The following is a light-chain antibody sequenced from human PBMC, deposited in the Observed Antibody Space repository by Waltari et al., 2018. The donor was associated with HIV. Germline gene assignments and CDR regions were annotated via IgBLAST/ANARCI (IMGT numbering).Light chain of an antibody. V-gene: IGLV3-19*01. CDR3: NSRDSSGNHRL. J-gene: IGLJ1*01. CDR2: GKN. Sequence: SSELTQDPAVSVALGQTVRITCQGDRLRSYYASWYQQKPGQAPVLVVFGKNNRPSGIPDRFSGSSSGNTASLTITGAQAEDEADYYCNSRDSSGNHRLFGTGTKVTVL. CDR1: RLRSYY.